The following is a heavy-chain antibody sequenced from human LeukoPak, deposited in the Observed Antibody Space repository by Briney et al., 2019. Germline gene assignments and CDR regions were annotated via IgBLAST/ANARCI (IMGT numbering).Heavy chain of an antibody. D-gene: IGHD1-26*01. J-gene: IGHJ4*02. V-gene: IGHV3-48*02. Sequence: GGSLRLSCAASGFTFSSYSMNWVRQAPGKGLEWVSYISSSSSTIYYADSVKGRFTISRDNAKNSLYLQMNSLRDEDTAVYYCAKDLLSGSQFTDGDWGQGTLVTVSS. CDR2: ISSSSSTI. CDR1: GFTFSSYS. CDR3: AKDLLSGSQFTDGD.